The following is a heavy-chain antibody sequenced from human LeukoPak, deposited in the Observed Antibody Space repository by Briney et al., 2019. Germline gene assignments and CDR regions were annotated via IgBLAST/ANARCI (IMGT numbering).Heavy chain of an antibody. V-gene: IGHV4-34*01. CDR1: GGSFSGYY. CDR3: ATDFWSGTNIIDY. Sequence: SETLSLTCAVYGGSFSGYYWSWIRQPPGKGLEWIGEINHSGSTNYNPSLKSRVTISVDTSKNQFSLKLSSVTAADTAVYYCATDFWSGTNIIDYWGQGTLVTVSS. D-gene: IGHD3-3*01. J-gene: IGHJ4*02. CDR2: INHSGST.